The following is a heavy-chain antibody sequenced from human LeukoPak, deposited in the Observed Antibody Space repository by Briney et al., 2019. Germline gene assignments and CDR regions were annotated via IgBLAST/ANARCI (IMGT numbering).Heavy chain of an antibody. J-gene: IGHJ1*01. D-gene: IGHD2-15*01. Sequence: GASVKVSCKASGYPFGSYGITWVRQAPGQGLEWMGRISAYNGNTNYAQKFQGRLTMTTDTSTSIGYMDLRSLRSDDTAVYYCARDSADCIGGSCFSAEYFQHWGQGTLVTVSS. CDR1: GYPFGSYG. CDR2: ISAYNGNT. V-gene: IGHV1-18*01. CDR3: ARDSADCIGGSCFSAEYFQH.